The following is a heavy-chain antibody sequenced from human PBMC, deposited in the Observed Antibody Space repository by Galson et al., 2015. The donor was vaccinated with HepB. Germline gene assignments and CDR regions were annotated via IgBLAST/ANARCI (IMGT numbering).Heavy chain of an antibody. CDR1: GFTFSSYW. Sequence: SLRLSCAASGFTFSSYWMHWVRQAPGKGLVWVSRINSDGSSTSYADSVKGRFTISRDNAKNTLYLQMNSLRAEDTAVYYCARGEHYYDSSHYYYYYGMDVWGQGTTVTVSS. CDR3: ARGEHYYDSSHYYYYYGMDV. CDR2: INSDGSST. J-gene: IGHJ6*02. V-gene: IGHV3-74*01. D-gene: IGHD3-22*01.